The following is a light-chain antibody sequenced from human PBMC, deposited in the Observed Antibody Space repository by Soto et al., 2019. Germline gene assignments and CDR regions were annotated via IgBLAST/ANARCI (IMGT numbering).Light chain of an antibody. Sequence: SYELTQPLSVSVALGQTARITCGGNNIGSKNVHWYQQKPGQAPVLVIYRDSNRPSGIPERFSGSNSGNTATLTINRAQVGDEADYCCQVWDSSTVFGGGTKLTVL. CDR3: QVWDSSTV. CDR2: RDS. CDR1: NIGSKN. J-gene: IGLJ2*01. V-gene: IGLV3-9*01.